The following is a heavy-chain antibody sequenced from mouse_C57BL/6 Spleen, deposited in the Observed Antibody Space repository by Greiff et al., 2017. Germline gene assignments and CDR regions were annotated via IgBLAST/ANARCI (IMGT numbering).Heavy chain of an antibody. CDR3: AREGFITTVVASPYWYFDV. D-gene: IGHD1-1*01. V-gene: IGHV1-80*01. Sequence: QVQLQQSGAELVKPGASVKISCKASGYAFSSYWMNWVKQRPGKGLEWIGQIYPGDGDTNYNGKFKGKDTLTADKSSSTAYMQLSSLTSEDSAVYFCAREGFITTVVASPYWYFDVWGTGTTVTVSS. J-gene: IGHJ1*03. CDR2: IYPGDGDT. CDR1: GYAFSSYW.